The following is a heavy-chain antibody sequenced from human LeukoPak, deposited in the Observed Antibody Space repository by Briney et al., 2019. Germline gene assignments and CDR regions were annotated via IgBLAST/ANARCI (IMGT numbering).Heavy chain of an antibody. CDR3: ARDKSIAVAGSFDY. V-gene: IGHV3-7*01. J-gene: IGHJ4*02. Sequence: GGSLRLSCAVSGFTFSDYWMTWVRQAPGKGLEWVANINQDGSEKYYVDSVEGRFTISRDSVKNSLYLQMNSLRAEDTAVYYCARDKSIAVAGSFDYWGQGTLVTVSS. CDR2: INQDGSEK. D-gene: IGHD6-19*01. CDR1: GFTFSDYW.